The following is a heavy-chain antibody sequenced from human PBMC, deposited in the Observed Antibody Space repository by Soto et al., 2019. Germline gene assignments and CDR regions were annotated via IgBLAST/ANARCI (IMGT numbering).Heavy chain of an antibody. CDR3: AREGTGYSSSWYSFGFDP. Sequence: ASVKVSCKASGYTFTSYGISWVRQAPGQGLEWMGWISAYNGNTNYAQKLQGRVTMTTDTSTSTAYMELSSVTAADTAVYYCAREGTGYSSSWYSFGFDPWGQGTLVTVSS. V-gene: IGHV1-18*01. J-gene: IGHJ5*02. CDR2: ISAYNGNT. CDR1: GYTFTSYG. D-gene: IGHD6-13*01.